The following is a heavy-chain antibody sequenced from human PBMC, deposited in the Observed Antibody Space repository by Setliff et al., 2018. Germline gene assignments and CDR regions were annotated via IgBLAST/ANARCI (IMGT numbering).Heavy chain of an antibody. V-gene: IGHV1-69*08. Sequence: SVKVSCKASGGSFSSFSIHWVRQAPGQGLEWTGRIMPIFGSTNYAQNFQGRVTITADKSTSTAYMDLSSLRSEDTAVYYCARELPRTIFGVVIDYWGQGTLVTVSS. CDR1: GGSFSSFS. J-gene: IGHJ4*02. CDR3: ARELPRTIFGVVIDY. D-gene: IGHD3-3*01. CDR2: IMPIFGST.